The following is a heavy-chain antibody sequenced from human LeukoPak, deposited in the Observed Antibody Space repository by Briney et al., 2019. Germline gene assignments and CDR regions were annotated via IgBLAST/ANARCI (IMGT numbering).Heavy chain of an antibody. J-gene: IGHJ5*02. CDR2: ISGSGGST. Sequence: GGSLRLSCAASGFTFSSYGMSWVRQAPGKGLEWVSAISGSGGSTYYADSVKGRFTISRDNARKSLYLQMNSLRAEDTAVYYCARGAQTVAAADNWFDPWGQGTLVTVSS. V-gene: IGHV3-23*01. D-gene: IGHD6-13*01. CDR1: GFTFSSYG. CDR3: ARGAQTVAAADNWFDP.